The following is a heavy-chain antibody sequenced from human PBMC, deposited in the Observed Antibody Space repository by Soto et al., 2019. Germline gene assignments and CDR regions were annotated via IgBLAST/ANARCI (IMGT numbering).Heavy chain of an antibody. CDR3: ARHYCSGGSCLFGP. CDR2: IKQDGSEK. J-gene: IGHJ5*02. Sequence: EVQLVESGGGLVQPGGSLRLSCAASGFTFSSYWMSWARQAPGKGLEWVANIKQDGSEKYYVDSVKGRFSISRDNAKNSLYLQMNSRIAEDTAVYYCARHYCSGGSCLFGPWGQGTLVTVSS. CDR1: GFTFSSYW. D-gene: IGHD2-15*01. V-gene: IGHV3-7*01.